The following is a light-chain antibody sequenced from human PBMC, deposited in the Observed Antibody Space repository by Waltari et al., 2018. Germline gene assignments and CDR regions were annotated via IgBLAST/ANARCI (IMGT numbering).Light chain of an antibody. CDR3: TSYAGSNNPVM. CDR1: LIDVGGYNY. Sequence: QSALTQPPSASGSPGQSVTISCPGTLIDVGGYNYVSWYQQYPGKAPKLIIYEVTKRPSGVPDRFSGSKSGNTASLTVSGLLPEDEAAYYCTSYAGSNNPVMFGGGTKLTVL. V-gene: IGLV2-8*01. J-gene: IGLJ3*02. CDR2: EVT.